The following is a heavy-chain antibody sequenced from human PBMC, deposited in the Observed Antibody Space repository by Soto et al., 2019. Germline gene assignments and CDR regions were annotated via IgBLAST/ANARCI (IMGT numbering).Heavy chain of an antibody. CDR1: GFTFSSYD. D-gene: IGHD6-19*01. CDR2: IGTAGDT. CDR3: ARGGGYSSGWLQGYYYYGMDV. J-gene: IGHJ6*02. V-gene: IGHV3-13*01. Sequence: PGGSLRLSCAASGFTFSSYDMHWVRQATGKGLEWVSAIGTAGDTYYPGSVKGRFTISRENAKNSLYLQMNSLRAGDTAVYYCARGGGYSSGWLQGYYYYGMDVWGQGTTVTVSS.